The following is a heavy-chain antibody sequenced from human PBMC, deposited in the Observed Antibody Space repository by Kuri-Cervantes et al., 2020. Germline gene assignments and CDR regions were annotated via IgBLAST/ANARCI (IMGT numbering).Heavy chain of an antibody. CDR1: GFTFSDYY. V-gene: IGHV3-69-1*01. CDR3: ARGSQWSTATASDY. J-gene: IGHJ4*02. D-gene: IGHD2-15*01. Sequence: GESLKISCAASGFTFSDYYMSCNSCGSSIYYADSVKGRFTISRDNAKNSLYLQMNSLRAEDTAVYYCARGSQWSTATASDYWGQGTLVTVSS. CDR2: SCGSSI.